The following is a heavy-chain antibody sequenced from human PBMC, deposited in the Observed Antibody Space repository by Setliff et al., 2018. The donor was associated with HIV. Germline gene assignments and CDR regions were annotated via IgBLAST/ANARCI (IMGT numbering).Heavy chain of an antibody. J-gene: IGHJ4*02. Sequence: SVKVSCKAAGGTFNSYILSWVRQAPGQGLEWTGWIIPSFGTVTYAQKFQGRVTITTDESMTTVYMELSSLRSEDTAVYYCARVRRGCSSHSCPLENWGQGTLVTVSS. CDR1: GGTFNSYI. CDR3: ARVRRGCSSHSCPLEN. CDR2: IIPSFGTV. D-gene: IGHD2-2*01. V-gene: IGHV1-69*05.